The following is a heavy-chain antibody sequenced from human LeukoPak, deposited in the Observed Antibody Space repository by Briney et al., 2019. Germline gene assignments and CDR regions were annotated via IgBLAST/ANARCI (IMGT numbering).Heavy chain of an antibody. J-gene: IGHJ5*02. CDR2: ISYDGSNK. CDR3: ARETMIVGSVMFDP. D-gene: IGHD3-22*01. V-gene: IGHV3-30*04. CDR1: GFTFSSYA. Sequence: PGGSLRLSCAASGFTFSSYAMHWVRQAPGKGLEWVAVISYDGSNKYYADSVKGRSTISRDNSKNTLYLQMNSLRAEDTAVYYCARETMIVGSVMFDPWGQGTLVTVSS.